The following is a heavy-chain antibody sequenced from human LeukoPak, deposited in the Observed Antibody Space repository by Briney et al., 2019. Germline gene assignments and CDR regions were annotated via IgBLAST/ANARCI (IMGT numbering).Heavy chain of an antibody. D-gene: IGHD5-18*01. CDR2: ISAYNCNT. CDR1: GYTFTSYG. Sequence: ASVKVSCKASGYTFTSYGISWVRQAPGQGLEWMGWISAYNCNTNYAQKLQGRVTMTTDTSTRTAYMELRSLRSDDTAVYYCARKRGYSYGFSVGYDAFDIWGQGTMVTVSS. V-gene: IGHV1-18*01. J-gene: IGHJ3*02. CDR3: ARKRGYSYGFSVGYDAFDI.